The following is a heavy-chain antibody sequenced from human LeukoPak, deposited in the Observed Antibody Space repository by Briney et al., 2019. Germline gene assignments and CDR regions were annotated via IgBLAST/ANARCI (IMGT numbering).Heavy chain of an antibody. CDR3: ARIYSSSWFLNWFDP. V-gene: IGHV4-39*01. D-gene: IGHD6-13*01. CDR1: GDSVTSDNFY. J-gene: IGHJ5*02. Sequence: PSETLSLTCNVSGDSVTSDNFYWAWIRQPPGKGPEWIGTIYHSGSAYHNPSLKSRLTISIDTSKSQFSLRLTSVTAADTAVYYCARIYSSSWFLNWFDPWGQGTLVTVSS. CDR2: IYHSGSA.